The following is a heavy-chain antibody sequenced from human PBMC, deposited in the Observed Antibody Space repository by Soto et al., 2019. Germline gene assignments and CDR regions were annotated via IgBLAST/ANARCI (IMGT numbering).Heavy chain of an antibody. CDR3: AKDLGWIQSRRAYGMDV. CDR2: ISYDGSNK. Sequence: GGSLTLSCAASGFSFSSYGMHWVRQAPGKGLEWVAVISYDGSNKYYADSVKGRFTISRDNSKNTLYLQMNSLRAEDTAVYYCAKDLGWIQSRRAYGMDVWGQGTTVTVSS. CDR1: GFSFSSYG. V-gene: IGHV3-30*18. D-gene: IGHD5-18*01. J-gene: IGHJ6*02.